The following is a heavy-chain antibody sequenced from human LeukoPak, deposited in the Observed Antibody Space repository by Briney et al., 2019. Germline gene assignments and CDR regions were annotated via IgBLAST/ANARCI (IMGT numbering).Heavy chain of an antibody. CDR3: GIRALVEGAGYFDY. CDR1: GGSFSGYY. Sequence: KPSETLSLTCAVYGGSFSGYYWSWIRQPPGKGLEWIGEINHSGSTNYNPSLKSRVTISVDTSKNQSSLKLSSVTAADTAVYYCGIRALVEGAGYFDYWGQGTLVTVSS. CDR2: INHSGST. D-gene: IGHD1-26*01. V-gene: IGHV4-34*01. J-gene: IGHJ4*01.